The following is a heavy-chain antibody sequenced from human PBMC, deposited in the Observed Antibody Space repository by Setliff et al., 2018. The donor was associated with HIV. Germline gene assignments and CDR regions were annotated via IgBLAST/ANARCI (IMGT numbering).Heavy chain of an antibody. J-gene: IGHJ4*02. CDR1: GYSVSSGYY. CDR3: VSGPLSGYGYYFDY. Sequence: SDTLSLTCAVSGYSVSSGYYWGWIRQPPGKGLEWIGSFYHSGSTFYNPSLKSRVAISLDTSKNQFSLKLRSVTAADTAVYYCVSGPLSGYGYYFDYWGQGALVTVSS. CDR2: FYHSGST. D-gene: IGHD3-3*01. V-gene: IGHV4-38-2*01.